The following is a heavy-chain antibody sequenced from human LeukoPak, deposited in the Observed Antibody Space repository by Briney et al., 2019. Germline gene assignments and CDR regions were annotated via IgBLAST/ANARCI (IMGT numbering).Heavy chain of an antibody. CDR1: GXSFNSYW. Sequence: GESLKISFKGSGXSFNSYWIGWVRQMPGKGLELMGIIYPGDSDTRYSPSFQGQVTISSDKSTAYLQWSSLKASDTAVYYCARDRLYHAFDIWGQGTMVTVSS. J-gene: IGHJ3*02. V-gene: IGHV5-51*01. D-gene: IGHD3-16*01. CDR3: ARDRLYHAFDI. CDR2: IYPGDSDT.